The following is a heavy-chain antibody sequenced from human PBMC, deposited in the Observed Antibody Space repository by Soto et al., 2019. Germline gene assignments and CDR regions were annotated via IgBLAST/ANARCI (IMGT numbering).Heavy chain of an antibody. V-gene: IGHV1-46*01. Sequence: ASVKVSCKASGYTFTSYYIHWVRQDPGQGLEWMGIINPSGGSTSYAQKFQGRVTMTRDTSTSTVYMELSSLRSEDTAVYYCARTPYYYDSSGYLPFDYWGQGTLVTVSS. J-gene: IGHJ4*02. CDR1: GYTFTSYY. CDR2: INPSGGST. CDR3: ARTPYYYDSSGYLPFDY. D-gene: IGHD3-22*01.